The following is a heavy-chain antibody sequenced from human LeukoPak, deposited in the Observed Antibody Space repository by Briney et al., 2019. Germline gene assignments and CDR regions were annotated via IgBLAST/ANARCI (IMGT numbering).Heavy chain of an antibody. D-gene: IGHD3-22*01. CDR1: GFTFSSYA. CDR3: ARGILDDYYDSSGYYDY. J-gene: IGHJ4*02. V-gene: IGHV3-30*01. CDR2: ISYDGSNK. Sequence: GGSLRLSCAASGFTFSSYAMHWVRQAPGKGLEWVAVISYDGSNKYYADSVKGRFTISRDNSKNTLYLQMDSLRAEDTAVYYCARGILDDYYDSSGYYDYWGQGTLVTVSS.